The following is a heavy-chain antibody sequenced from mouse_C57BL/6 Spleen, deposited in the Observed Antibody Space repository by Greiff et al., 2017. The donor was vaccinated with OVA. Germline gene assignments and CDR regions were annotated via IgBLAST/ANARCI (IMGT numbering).Heavy chain of an antibody. CDR3: ARWGTTVVAFDY. V-gene: IGHV7-3*01. CDR2: IRNKANGYTT. Sequence: EVQVVESGGGLVQPGGSLSLSCAASGFTFTDYYMSWVRQPPGKALEWLGFIRNKANGYTTAYSASVKGRFTISRDNSQSILYLQMNALRAEDSATYYCARWGTTVVAFDYWGQGTTLTVSS. D-gene: IGHD1-1*01. CDR1: GFTFTDYY. J-gene: IGHJ2*01.